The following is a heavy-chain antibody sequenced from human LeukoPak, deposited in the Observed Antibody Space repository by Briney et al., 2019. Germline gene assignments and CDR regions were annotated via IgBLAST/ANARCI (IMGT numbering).Heavy chain of an antibody. CDR1: GYTFTGYY. D-gene: IGHD1-14*01. CDR3: ASRNPLRLPNQYYYYYYMDV. J-gene: IGHJ6*03. Sequence: GASVKVSCKASGYTFTGYYMHWVRQAPGQGLEWMGWINPNSGGTNYAQKFQGRVTMTRDTSISTAYMELSRLRSDDTAVYYCASRNPLRLPNQYYYYYYMDVWGKGTTVTVSS. CDR2: INPNSGGT. V-gene: IGHV1-2*02.